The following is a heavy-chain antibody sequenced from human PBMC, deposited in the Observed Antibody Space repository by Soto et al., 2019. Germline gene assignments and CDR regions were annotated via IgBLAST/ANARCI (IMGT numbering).Heavy chain of an antibody. D-gene: IGHD2-21*02. CDR3: ARDPYCGGDCYHFDC. CDR2: INPDGGGT. V-gene: IGHV1-46*02. CDR1: GYTFDSYY. Sequence: QVQLVQSGAEVKKPGASVKVSCKASGYTFDSYYIHWVRQAPGQRLEWMGLINPDGGGTSYAQNLRGRVTMTRDKSTSTVYMELSSLRSEDTAMYYCARDPYCGGDCYHFDCCGQGTLVTISS. J-gene: IGHJ4*02.